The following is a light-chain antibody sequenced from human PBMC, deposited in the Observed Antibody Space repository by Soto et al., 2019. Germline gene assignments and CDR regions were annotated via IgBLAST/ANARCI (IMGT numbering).Light chain of an antibody. Sequence: QSALTQPPSASGSPGQSVTISCTGSSSDVGGYNYVPWYQHHPGRAPRLMIYEVTKRPSGVSNRFSGSKSGNTASLTVSGLQAEDEADYFCGSLGAGNNFVFGTGTKVTVL. J-gene: IGLJ1*01. CDR2: EVT. V-gene: IGLV2-8*01. CDR1: SSDVGGYNY. CDR3: GSLGAGNNFV.